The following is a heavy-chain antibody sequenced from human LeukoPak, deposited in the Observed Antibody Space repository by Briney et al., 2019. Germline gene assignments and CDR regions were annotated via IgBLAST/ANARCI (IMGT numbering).Heavy chain of an antibody. CDR3: ARRIVGSTRYFDY. V-gene: IGHV3-23*01. J-gene: IGHJ4*02. D-gene: IGHD1-26*01. CDR1: GFTFSSYA. Sequence: PGGSLRLSCAASGFTFSSYAMHWVRQAPGKGLEWVSGISNSGGGTYDADSVEGRFTISRDNSKNTLYLQMNSLRAEDTAVYYCARRIVGSTRYFDYWGQGTLVTVSS. CDR2: ISNSGGGT.